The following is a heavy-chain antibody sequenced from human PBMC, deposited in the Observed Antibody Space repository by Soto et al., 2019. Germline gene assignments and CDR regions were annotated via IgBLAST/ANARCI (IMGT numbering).Heavy chain of an antibody. J-gene: IGHJ4*02. V-gene: IGHV3-74*01. CDR1: GFNFTDFW. Sequence: GRSRRLSCEASGFNFTDFWMHWVRQPQGKGPEWVSNIPSDGRDVSYADSVMGRFTISTDDARNTLYLQMSDLRVEDTAIYYCTRDDSGLGIDYWGQGTQVTVSS. D-gene: IGHD1-26*01. CDR3: TRDDSGLGIDY. CDR2: IPSDGRDV.